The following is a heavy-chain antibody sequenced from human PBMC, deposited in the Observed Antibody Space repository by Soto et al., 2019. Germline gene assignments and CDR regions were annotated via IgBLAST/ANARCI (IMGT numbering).Heavy chain of an antibody. CDR2: MNPNSGNT. V-gene: IGHV1-8*01. J-gene: IGHJ4*02. D-gene: IGHD6-19*01. CDR3: ARDRRGSSGWYRKLTEEFDY. CDR1: GYTFTSYA. Sequence: ASVKVSCKASGYTFTSYAINWVRQATGQGLEWMGWMNPNSGNTGYAQKFQGRVTMTRNTSISTAYMELSSLKSEDTAVYYCARDRRGSSGWYRKLTEEFDYWGQGTLVTLSS.